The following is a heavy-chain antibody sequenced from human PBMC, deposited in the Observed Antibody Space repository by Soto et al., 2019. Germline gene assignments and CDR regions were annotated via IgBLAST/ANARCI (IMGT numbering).Heavy chain of an antibody. J-gene: IGHJ4*02. CDR3: LIAVAGSFAPDY. V-gene: IGHV3-21*01. Sequence: EVQLVESGGGLVKPGGSPRLSCAASGFTFSTYSMNWVRQAPGKGLEWVSYISSSSTYIYYADSVKGRFTISRDNAKNSLYLQMNSLRAEDTAVYYCLIAVAGSFAPDYWGQGTLVTVSS. CDR1: GFTFSTYS. D-gene: IGHD6-19*01. CDR2: ISSSSTYI.